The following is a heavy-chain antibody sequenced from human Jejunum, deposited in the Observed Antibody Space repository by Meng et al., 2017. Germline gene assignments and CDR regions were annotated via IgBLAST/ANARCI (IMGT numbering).Heavy chain of an antibody. V-gene: IGHV1-8*01. CDR3: AISYDRGHPLDN. CDR1: GYTFTSYD. D-gene: IGHD5-12*01. J-gene: IGHJ4*02. CDR2: MKPDRGNT. Sequence: ASVKVSCKASGYTFTSYDINWVRLATGQGLEWMGWMKPDRGNTSYAQKFQGRVTLTRNTPISTDYMELNSLRSKDTAVYDCAISYDRGHPLDNWGQGTPVTVSS.